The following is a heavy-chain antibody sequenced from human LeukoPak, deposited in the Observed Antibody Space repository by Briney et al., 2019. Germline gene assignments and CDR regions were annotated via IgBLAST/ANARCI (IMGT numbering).Heavy chain of an antibody. CDR2: INPNSGGT. D-gene: IGHD1-26*01. CDR1: GYTFTGYY. CDR3: AREVGATDYYYYYMDV. V-gene: IGHV1-2*02. J-gene: IGHJ6*03. Sequence: ASVKVSCKASGYTFTGYYIHWVRQAPGQGLEWMGWINPNSGGTNYAQKFQGRVTMTRDTSISTAYMELRSLGSDDTAVYYCAREVGATDYYYYYMDVWGKGTTVTVSS.